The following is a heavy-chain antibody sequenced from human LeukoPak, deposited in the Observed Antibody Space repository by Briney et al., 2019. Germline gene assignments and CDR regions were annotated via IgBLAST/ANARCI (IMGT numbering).Heavy chain of an antibody. D-gene: IGHD1-26*01. J-gene: IGHJ6*03. Sequence: GGSLRLSCAASGFTFSSYGMHWVRQAPGKGLEWVAFIRYDGSNKYYADSVKGRFTISRDNSKNTLYLQMNSLKTEDTAVYYCTSGSYSLRYYYYYMDVWGKGTTVTVSS. CDR2: IRYDGSNK. V-gene: IGHV3-30*02. CDR1: GFTFSSYG. CDR3: TSGSYSLRYYYYYMDV.